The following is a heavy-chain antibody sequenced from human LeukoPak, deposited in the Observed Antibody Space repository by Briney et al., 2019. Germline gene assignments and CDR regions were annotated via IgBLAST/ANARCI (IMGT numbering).Heavy chain of an antibody. CDR1: GFTFSDYY. CDR3: ARDTSGYSDY. V-gene: IGHV3-11*01. D-gene: IGHD3-22*01. CDR2: ISSSGSAI. J-gene: IGHJ4*02. Sequence: GGSLRLSCAASGFTFSDYYMNWIRQAPGKGLEWLSYISSSGSAIYYANSVKGRFTISRDNNKKSLYLQMNSLRAEDTAMYYCARDTSGYSDYWGQGTLVTVSS.